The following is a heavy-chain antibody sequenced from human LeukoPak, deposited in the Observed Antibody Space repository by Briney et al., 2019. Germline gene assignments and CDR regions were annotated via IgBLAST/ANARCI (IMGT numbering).Heavy chain of an antibody. V-gene: IGHV4-30-2*01. J-gene: IGHJ4*02. CDR2: INHSGST. CDR3: ARRGDSGSYSDPFDY. CDR1: GGSISSGGYY. Sequence: SQTLSLTCTVSGGSISSGGYYWSWIRQPPGKGLEWIGEINHSGSTNYNPSLKSRVTISVDTSKNQFSLKLSSVTAADTAVYYCARRGDSGSYSDPFDYWGQGTLVTVSS. D-gene: IGHD1-26*01.